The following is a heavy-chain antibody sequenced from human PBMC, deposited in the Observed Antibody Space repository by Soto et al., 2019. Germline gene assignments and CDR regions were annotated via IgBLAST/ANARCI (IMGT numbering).Heavy chain of an antibody. CDR1: GFTFSSYD. CDR2: IGTAGDT. J-gene: IGHJ5*02. D-gene: IGHD5-18*01. Sequence: GGSLRLSCAASGFTFSSYDMHWVRQATGKGLEWVSAIGTAGDTYYPGSVKGRFTISRENAKNSLYLQMNSLRAGDTAVYYCARDRRSDSYSYGLDPWGQGTLVTVSS. V-gene: IGHV3-13*01. CDR3: ARDRRSDSYSYGLDP.